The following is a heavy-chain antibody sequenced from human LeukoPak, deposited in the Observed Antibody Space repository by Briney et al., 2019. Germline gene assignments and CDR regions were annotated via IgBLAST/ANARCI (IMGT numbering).Heavy chain of an antibody. V-gene: IGHV3-23*01. CDR1: GFTFSSYA. CDR3: AKQIRYFDWLLGVGAFDI. D-gene: IGHD3-9*01. CDR2: ISGSGGST. J-gene: IGHJ3*02. Sequence: PGGSLRLSCAASGFTFSSYAMSWVRQAPGKGLEWVSAISGSGGSTYYADSVKGRFTISRDNSKNTLYLQMNSLRAEDTAVYYCAKQIRYFDWLLGVGAFDIWGQGTMVPSLQ.